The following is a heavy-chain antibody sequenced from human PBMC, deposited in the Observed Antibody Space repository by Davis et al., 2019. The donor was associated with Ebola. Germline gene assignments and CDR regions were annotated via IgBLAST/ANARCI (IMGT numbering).Heavy chain of an antibody. J-gene: IGHJ4*02. CDR2: ISYSGTT. D-gene: IGHD4-23*01. CDR3: ARGGTTVGTATLPFDS. V-gene: IGHV4-59*01. CDR1: GGSISSYY. Sequence: MPSETLSLTCTVSGGSISSYYWSWIRQPQGKGLEWIGYISYSGTTNYNPSLKSRVTIPVDTSKDQFSLKLSSMTAADSAVYYCARGGTTVGTATLPFDSWGQGTLVTVSS.